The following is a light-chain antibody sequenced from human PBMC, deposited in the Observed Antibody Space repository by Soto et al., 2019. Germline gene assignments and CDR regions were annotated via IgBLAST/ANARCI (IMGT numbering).Light chain of an antibody. CDR1: KSVSNTL. CDR3: QHYGDSSWT. J-gene: IGKJ1*01. Sequence: EIVLTQSPDTLSLSPGERVTLSCRADKSVSNTLLTWFQQKPGQAPRLVIFGTSNRAPGIPDRFIGSGSGTDFTHTISRLEPDDFAVYYCQHYGDSSWTFGQGTKVDIK. CDR2: GTS. V-gene: IGKV3-20*01.